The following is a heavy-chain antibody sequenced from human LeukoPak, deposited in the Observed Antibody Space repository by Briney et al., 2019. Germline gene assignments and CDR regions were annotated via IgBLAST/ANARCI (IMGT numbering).Heavy chain of an antibody. CDR2: IYTSGST. J-gene: IGHJ4*02. Sequence: PSETLSLTCTVSGGSISSGSDYWSWIRQPAGKGLEWIGRIYTSGSTNYNPSLKSRVTISVDTSKNQFSLKLSSVTAADTAVYYCARWDYPGTYHFDYWGQGTLVTVSS. D-gene: IGHD3-10*01. V-gene: IGHV4-61*02. CDR1: GGSISSGSDY. CDR3: ARWDYPGTYHFDY.